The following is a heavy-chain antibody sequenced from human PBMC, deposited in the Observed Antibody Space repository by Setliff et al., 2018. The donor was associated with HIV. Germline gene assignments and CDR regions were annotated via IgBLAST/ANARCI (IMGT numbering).Heavy chain of an antibody. CDR1: GPSINIHY. Sequence: SETLSLTCTVSGPSINIHYWSWIRQSQGKAFEWIGYIYSTGSANYNPSHQSRVTISMVASRNQFSLQLTSVTAADTAVYYCAKGAGFYGDYTFDHWGQGRQVTVSS. CDR2: IYSTGSA. J-gene: IGHJ4*02. CDR3: AKGAGFYGDYTFDH. V-gene: IGHV4-59*11. D-gene: IGHD4-17*01.